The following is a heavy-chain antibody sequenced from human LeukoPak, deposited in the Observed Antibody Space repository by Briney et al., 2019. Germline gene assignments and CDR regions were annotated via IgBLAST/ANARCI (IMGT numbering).Heavy chain of an antibody. CDR1: GFTFRRYA. CDR3: AKDTYSGYEWGGPSDY. Sequence: GGSLRLSRAASGFTFRRYAMRWVGPAPGRGLTWVSAISGSGGSTYYPDSVNGPFNISRDNSRNTLYLQMNSLRAEDTAVYYCAKDTYSGYEWGGPSDYWGQGTLVTVSS. D-gene: IGHD5-12*01. J-gene: IGHJ4*02. CDR2: ISGSGGST. V-gene: IGHV3-23*01.